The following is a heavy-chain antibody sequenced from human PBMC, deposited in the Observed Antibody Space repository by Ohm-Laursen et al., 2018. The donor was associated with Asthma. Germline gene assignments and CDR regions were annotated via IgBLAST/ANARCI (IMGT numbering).Heavy chain of an antibody. V-gene: IGHV3-23*01. J-gene: IGHJ6*02. Sequence: SLRLSCAASGFTFSSYAISWVRQAPGKGLEWVSTISGSGANTYYADSVKGRFTISRDNAKNSLYLQMDNLRAEDAAIYYCAREWGGMDVWGQGTTVTVSS. D-gene: IGHD3-16*01. CDR3: AREWGGMDV. CDR2: ISGSGANT. CDR1: GFTFSSYA.